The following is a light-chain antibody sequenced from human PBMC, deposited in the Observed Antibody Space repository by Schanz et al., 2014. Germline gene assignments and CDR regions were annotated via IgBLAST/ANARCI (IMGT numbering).Light chain of an antibody. CDR2: SAS. CDR1: QSVDND. V-gene: IGKV3-15*01. CDR3: QQYNNWPPWT. J-gene: IGKJ1*01. Sequence: EIVLTQSPATLSVSPGERATLSCRASQSVDNDLAWYQQKPRQPPRLLIYSASVRASGIPARFSAIGSGTEFTLTITSLQSEDFAVYYCQQYNNWPPWTFGPGTMVEIK.